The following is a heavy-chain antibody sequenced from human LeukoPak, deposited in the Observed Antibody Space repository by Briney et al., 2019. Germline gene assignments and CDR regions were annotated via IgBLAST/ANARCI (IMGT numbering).Heavy chain of an antibody. Sequence: GASVKVSCKASGYTYTSYGISWVRQAPGQGLVWMGWISAYNGNTNYAQKLQGRVTMTTDTSTSTAYMELRSLRSDDTAVYYCARDEEATPNWFDPWGQGTLVTVSS. CDR2: ISAYNGNT. CDR3: ARDEEATPNWFDP. J-gene: IGHJ5*02. V-gene: IGHV1-18*01. CDR1: GYTYTSYG.